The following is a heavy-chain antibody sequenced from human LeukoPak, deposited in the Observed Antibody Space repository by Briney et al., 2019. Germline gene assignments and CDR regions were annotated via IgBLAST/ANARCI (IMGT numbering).Heavy chain of an antibody. J-gene: IGHJ4*02. V-gene: IGHV3-23*01. Sequence: GGSLRLSCAASGFTFSNYHINWVRQAPGKGLEWVSAISGSGGRTYYADSVKGRFTISRDNSKNTLYLQMNSLRAEDTAVYYCAKGIDSSGYYPFDYWGQGTLVTVSS. D-gene: IGHD3-22*01. CDR2: ISGSGGRT. CDR1: GFTFSNYH. CDR3: AKGIDSSGYYPFDY.